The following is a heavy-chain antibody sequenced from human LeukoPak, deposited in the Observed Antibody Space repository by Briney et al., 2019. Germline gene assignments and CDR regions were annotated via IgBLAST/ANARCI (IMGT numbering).Heavy chain of an antibody. CDR3: ARGGDAHKGGNY. Sequence: SETLSLTCAVYGGSFSGYYWSWIRQPPGKGLEWIGEINHSGSTNYNPSLKCRVTISVDTSKNQFSLKLSSVTAADTAVYFCARGGDAHKGGNYWGQGTLVTVSS. D-gene: IGHD5-24*01. V-gene: IGHV4-34*01. CDR2: INHSGST. CDR1: GGSFSGYY. J-gene: IGHJ4*02.